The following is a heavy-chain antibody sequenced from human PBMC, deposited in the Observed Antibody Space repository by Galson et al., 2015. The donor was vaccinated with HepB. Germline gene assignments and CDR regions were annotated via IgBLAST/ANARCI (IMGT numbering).Heavy chain of an antibody. CDR1: GYTFTTYA. V-gene: IGHV1-3*01. CDR2: INAGNGNT. J-gene: IGHJ2*01. Sequence: SVKVSCKASGYTFTTYAIHWVRQAPGQRLEWMGWINAGNGNTKYSQNFQGRVTFTRDTSASTAYMELNSLTSEDTAVYYCARGGGTPAFWYLDLWGRGTLVTV. D-gene: IGHD3-16*01. CDR3: ARGGGTPAFWYLDL.